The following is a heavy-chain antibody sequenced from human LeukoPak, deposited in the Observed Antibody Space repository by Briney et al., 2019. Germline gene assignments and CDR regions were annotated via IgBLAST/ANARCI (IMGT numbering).Heavy chain of an antibody. Sequence: ASVKVSCKASGYTFTNYDICWVRQATGQGLQWMGWMNPKSGNTGYAQNFQGRVTMTRDTSISTAYMELSSLRSDDTAVYYCARDRGSTSCYLNYWGQGTLVTVSS. J-gene: IGHJ4*02. CDR3: ARDRGSTSCYLNY. CDR2: MNPKSGNT. CDR1: GYTFTNYD. D-gene: IGHD2-2*01. V-gene: IGHV1-8*01.